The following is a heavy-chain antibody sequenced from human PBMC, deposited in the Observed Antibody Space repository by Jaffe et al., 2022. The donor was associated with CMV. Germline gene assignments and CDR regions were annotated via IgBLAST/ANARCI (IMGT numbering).Heavy chain of an antibody. Sequence: QVQLQESGPGLVKPSETLSLTCTVSGGSISSYYWSWIRQPPGKGLEWIGYIYYSGSTNYNPSLKSRVTISVDTSKNQFSLKLSSVTAADTAVYYCARDLGLQTITGVFDYWGQGTLVTVSS. CDR2: IYYSGST. CDR1: GGSISSYY. V-gene: IGHV4-59*01. CDR3: ARDLGLQTITGVFDY. D-gene: IGHD4-4*01. J-gene: IGHJ4*02.